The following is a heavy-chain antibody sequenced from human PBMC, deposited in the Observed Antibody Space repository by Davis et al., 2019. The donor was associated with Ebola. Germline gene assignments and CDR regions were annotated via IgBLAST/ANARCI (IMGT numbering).Heavy chain of an antibody. CDR3: AKRATVKVAGANYYNAMDV. J-gene: IGHJ6*04. CDR1: GFTFSTYA. V-gene: IGHV3-23*01. D-gene: IGHD6-19*01. Sequence: PGGSLRLSCAGSGFTFSTYAMTWVRQAPGKGLEWVSRISGSCGDPHYADSVKGRFTISRDNSKNTLYLQMNSLRAEDTAVFYCAKRATVKVAGANYYNAMDVWGKGTTVTVSS. CDR2: ISGSCGDP.